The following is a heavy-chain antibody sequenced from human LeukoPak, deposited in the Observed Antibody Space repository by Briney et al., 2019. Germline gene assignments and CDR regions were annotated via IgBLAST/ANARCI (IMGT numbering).Heavy chain of an antibody. CDR2: IYYSGST. D-gene: IGHD4-23*01. CDR3: AKRFGGNSEIGFDY. J-gene: IGHJ4*02. V-gene: IGHV4-59*08. CDR1: GGSISSYY. Sequence: PSETLSLTCTVSGGSISSYYWSWIRQPPGKGLEWIGYIYYSGSTNYNPSLKSRVTISVDTSKNQFSLKLSSVTAADTAVYYCAKRFGGNSEIGFDYWGQGTLVTVSS.